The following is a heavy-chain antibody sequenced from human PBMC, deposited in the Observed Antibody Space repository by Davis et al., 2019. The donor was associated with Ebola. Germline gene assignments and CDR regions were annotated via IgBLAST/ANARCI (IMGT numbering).Heavy chain of an antibody. J-gene: IGHJ6*02. CDR3: ARRVGHCRGGNCRNYYYALDV. Sequence: SETLSLTCTVSGEPMIDSSWSWIRQPPGKEPQWLGHVSSSGYTQYNPSLKSRLSISVDTSKNQFSLQLGSVTAADTAVYYCARRVGHCRGGNCRNYYYALDVWGQGTTVIVSS. CDR2: VSSSGYT. D-gene: IGHD2-15*01. CDR1: GEPMIDSS. V-gene: IGHV4-4*08.